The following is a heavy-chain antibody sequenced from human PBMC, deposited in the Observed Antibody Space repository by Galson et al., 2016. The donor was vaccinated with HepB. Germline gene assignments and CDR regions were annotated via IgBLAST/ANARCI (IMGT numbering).Heavy chain of an antibody. CDR1: GFTFNNFA. CDR2: IDVTGSKT. D-gene: IGHD1-14*01. J-gene: IGHJ6*02. Sequence: SLRLSCAASGFTFNNFAMSWVRQAPGKGLEWVSAIDVTGSKTYYADSVKGRFTISRDNAKHTVYPQVNTLRADDTAISYCARPGRVDGKAYDGVDVWGQGATVIVSS. CDR3: ARPGRVDGKAYDGVDV. V-gene: IGHV3-23*05.